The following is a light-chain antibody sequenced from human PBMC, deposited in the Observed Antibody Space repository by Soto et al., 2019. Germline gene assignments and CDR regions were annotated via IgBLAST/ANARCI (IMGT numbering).Light chain of an antibody. CDR1: SSISSW. Sequence: IEMTQNTSSLSASVGDRVTITCLVRSSISSWLAWYQQEPGKAPKVLIYDASRLESGVPSRFSGSGSGTAFTLTISSLQPADVATYYCQQYNSYSWTFGEGTKVDIK. CDR3: QQYNSYSWT. V-gene: IGKV1-5*01. CDR2: DAS. J-gene: IGKJ1*01.